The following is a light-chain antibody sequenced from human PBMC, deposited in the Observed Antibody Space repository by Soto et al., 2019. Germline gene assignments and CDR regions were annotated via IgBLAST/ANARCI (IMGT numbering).Light chain of an antibody. J-gene: IGLJ1*01. CDR2: EVS. Sequence: SALTQPRSVSGSPGQSVTISCTGTISDVAGYNYVSWYQQHPGKAPKLMIYEVSNRPSGVSNRFSGSKSGNTASLTISGLQAEDEADYYCSSYTSSSTFFGTGTKVTVL. V-gene: IGLV2-14*01. CDR3: SSYTSSSTF. CDR1: ISDVAGYNY.